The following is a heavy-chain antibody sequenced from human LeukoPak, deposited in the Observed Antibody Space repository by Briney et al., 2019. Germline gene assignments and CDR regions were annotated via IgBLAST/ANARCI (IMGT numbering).Heavy chain of an antibody. J-gene: IGHJ4*02. D-gene: IGHD6-19*01. Sequence: ASVKVSCKASGYTITGYYIHWVRQAPGQGLEWMGWINPSSGGSTYAQKFQGRVTMTRDTSISTAYMELSSLRSDDTAVYYCARGMSEAGISDWGQGTLVTVSS. CDR3: ARGMSEAGISD. CDR1: GYTITGYY. V-gene: IGHV1-2*02. CDR2: INPSSGGS.